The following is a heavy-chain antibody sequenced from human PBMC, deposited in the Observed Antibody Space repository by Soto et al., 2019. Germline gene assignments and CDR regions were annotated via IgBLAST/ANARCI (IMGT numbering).Heavy chain of an antibody. D-gene: IGHD4-17*01. V-gene: IGHV3-23*01. CDR3: AGPHSYYGDVNAFDI. J-gene: IGHJ3*02. CDR1: GFTFNIYA. Sequence: EVDLLESGGGLVQPGGSLRLSCAASGFTFNIYAMSWVRQAPGKGLELVSLITGSGGDTDYADSVKGRFTISRDNSKNSLYLQMNSLRAEDTAVYYCAGPHSYYGDVNAFDIWGQGTMVTVSS. CDR2: ITGSGGDT.